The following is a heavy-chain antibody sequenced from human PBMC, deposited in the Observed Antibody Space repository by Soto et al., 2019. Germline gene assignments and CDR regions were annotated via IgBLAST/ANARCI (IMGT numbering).Heavy chain of an antibody. CDR1: GGSISSSSYY. V-gene: IGHV4-39*01. J-gene: IGHJ6*02. CDR2: IYYSGST. D-gene: IGHD5-18*01. CDR3: ASPRRGYSYGIHYGMDV. Sequence: SETLSLTCTVSGGSISSSSYYWGWIRQPPGKGLEWIGSIYYSGSTYYNPSLKSRVTISVNTSKNQFSLKLSSVTAADTAVYYCASPRRGYSYGIHYGMDVWGQGNTVT.